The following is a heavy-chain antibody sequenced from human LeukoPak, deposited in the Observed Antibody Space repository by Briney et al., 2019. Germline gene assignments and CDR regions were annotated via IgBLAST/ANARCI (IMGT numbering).Heavy chain of an antibody. V-gene: IGHV1-2*06. J-gene: IGHJ4*02. D-gene: IGHD2/OR15-2a*01. CDR3: AKAKTIVGTFGFDY. Sequence: GASVKVSCKASGYTFTDYYMHWVRQAPGQGLEWVGRINPNSGGTNYAQKFQGRVTMTRDTSISTAYMEPTRLTSDDTAVYYCAKAKTIVGTFGFDYWGQGTLVTVSS. CDR2: INPNSGGT. CDR1: GYTFTDYY.